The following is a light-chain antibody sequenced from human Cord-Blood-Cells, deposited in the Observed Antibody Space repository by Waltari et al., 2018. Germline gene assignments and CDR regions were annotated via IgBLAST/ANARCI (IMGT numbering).Light chain of an antibody. V-gene: IGKV3-15*01. J-gene: IGKJ2*01. CDR2: VAS. Sequence: EIVMTQSPATLSVSPGERATLSCRASQSVSSNLAWYQQKPGQAPRLLIYVASTRATGIPARFSGSGSVTEFTRTISSLQSEDFAFYYCQQYNNWPPYTFGQGTKLEIK. CDR3: QQYNNWPPYT. CDR1: QSVSSN.